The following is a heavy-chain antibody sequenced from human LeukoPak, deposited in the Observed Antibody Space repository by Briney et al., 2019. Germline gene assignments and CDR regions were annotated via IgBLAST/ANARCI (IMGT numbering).Heavy chain of an antibody. CDR3: AKDSSGYYHTNYYFDY. CDR1: GFTFSSYA. V-gene: IGHV3-23*01. Sequence: AGGSLRLSCAASGFTFSSYAMSWVRQAPGKGLEWVSAISGSGGSTYYADSVKGRFTISSDNSKNTLYLQMNSLRAEDTAVYYCAKDSSGYYHTNYYFDYWGQGTLVTVSS. CDR2: ISGSGGST. D-gene: IGHD3-22*01. J-gene: IGHJ4*02.